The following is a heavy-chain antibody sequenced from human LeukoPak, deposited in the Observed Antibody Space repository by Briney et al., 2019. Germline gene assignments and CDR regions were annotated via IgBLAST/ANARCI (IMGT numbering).Heavy chain of an antibody. CDR1: GFTFSSYS. D-gene: IGHD2-15*01. CDR2: ISSSSSTL. CDR3: ARDHCSGGSCYGWWHRSYYYYGMDV. J-gene: IGHJ6*02. Sequence: GGSLRLSCAASGFTFSSYSMNWVRQAPGKGLEWVSYISSSSSTLYYADSVKGRFTISRDNAKNSLYLQMNSLRAEDTAVYYCARDHCSGGSCYGWWHRSYYYYGMDVWGQGTTVTVSS. V-gene: IGHV3-48*01.